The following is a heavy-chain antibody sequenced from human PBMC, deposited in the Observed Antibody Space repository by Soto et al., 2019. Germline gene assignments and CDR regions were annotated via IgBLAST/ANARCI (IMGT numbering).Heavy chain of an antibody. Sequence: GGSLRLSCTASGFTFRNYAMIWVRQAPGKGLQWVSGISDSGGADSTYYADSVKGRFTISRDNSKNSLYLQMDSLRAEDTAAYYCAKTGHFTTHINWLDPWGQGTLVTVSS. D-gene: IGHD1-26*01. CDR2: ISDSGGADST. CDR1: GFTFRNYA. CDR3: AKTGHFTTHINWLDP. J-gene: IGHJ5*02. V-gene: IGHV3-23*01.